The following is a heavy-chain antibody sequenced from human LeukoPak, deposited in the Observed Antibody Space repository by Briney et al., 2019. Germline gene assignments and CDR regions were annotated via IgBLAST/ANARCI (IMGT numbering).Heavy chain of an antibody. CDR1: GYTFTGYY. J-gene: IGHJ6*02. CDR2: INPNSGGT. D-gene: IGHD4-11*01. V-gene: IGHV1-2*02. Sequence: ASVKVSCKASGYTFTGYYMHWVRQAPGQGLEWMGWINPNSGGTNYAQRFQGRVTMTRDTSICTAYMELSRLRSDDTAVYYCARSKISYYYYGMDVWGQGTTVTVSS. CDR3: ARSKISYYYYGMDV.